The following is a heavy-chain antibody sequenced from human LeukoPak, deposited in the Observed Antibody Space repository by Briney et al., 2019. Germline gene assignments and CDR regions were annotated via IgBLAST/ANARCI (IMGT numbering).Heavy chain of an antibody. CDR3: ARHSYYYDSSNSYYYFDY. CDR2: IYYSGST. CDR1: GGSISSSSYY. Sequence: PSEALSLTCTVSGGSISSSSYYWGWIRQPPGQGLEWIGNIYYSGSTYYNPSLKSRVTISVDTSKNQFSLKLSSVTAADTAVYYCARHSYYYDSSNSYYYFDYWGQGTLVTVSS. V-gene: IGHV4-39*01. D-gene: IGHD3-22*01. J-gene: IGHJ4*02.